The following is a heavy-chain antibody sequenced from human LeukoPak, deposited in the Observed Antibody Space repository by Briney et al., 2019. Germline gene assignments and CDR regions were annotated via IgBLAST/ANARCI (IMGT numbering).Heavy chain of an antibody. CDR1: GGSFSGYY. D-gene: IGHD6-19*01. CDR3: ARRDSSGWYYFDH. J-gene: IGHJ4*02. CDR2: INHSGST. V-gene: IGHV4-34*01. Sequence: SETLSLTCAVYGGSFSGYYWSWIRQPPGKGLEWIGEINHSGSTTYNPSLKSRVTISVDTSKNQFSLKLSSVTAADTAVYYCARRDSSGWYYFDHWGQGTLVTVSS.